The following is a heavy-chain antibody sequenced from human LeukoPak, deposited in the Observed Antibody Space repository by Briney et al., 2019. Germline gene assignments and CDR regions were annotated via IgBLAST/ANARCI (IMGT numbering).Heavy chain of an antibody. CDR1: GASISSYY. CDR3: ARHPRVLRYVDWSTDAFDI. D-gene: IGHD3-9*01. V-gene: IGHV4-59*08. CDR2: IYYSGST. J-gene: IGHJ3*02. Sequence: PSETLSLTCTVLGASISSYYWSWIRKPPGKGLEWIGYIYYSGSTNYNPSLKSRVTISVDTSKNQFSLKLSSVTAADTAVYYCARHPRVLRYVDWSTDAFDIWGQGTMVTVSS.